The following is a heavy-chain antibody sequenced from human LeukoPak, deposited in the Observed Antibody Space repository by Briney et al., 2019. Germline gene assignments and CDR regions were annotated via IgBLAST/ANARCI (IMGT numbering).Heavy chain of an antibody. V-gene: IGHV3-30*18. Sequence: GGSLRLSCAASGFTFSSYGMHWARQAPGKGLEWGAVISYGGSNKYYADSVKGRFTISRDNSKNTLYLQMNSLRAADTAVYYCAKASIRAVARDGMDVWGQGTTVTVSS. CDR2: ISYGGSNK. J-gene: IGHJ6*02. CDR3: AKASIRAVARDGMDV. D-gene: IGHD6-19*01. CDR1: GFTFSSYG.